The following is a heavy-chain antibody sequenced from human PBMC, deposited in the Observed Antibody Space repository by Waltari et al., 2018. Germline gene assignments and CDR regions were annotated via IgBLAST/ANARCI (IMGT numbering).Heavy chain of an antibody. CDR2: VFYTGKT. D-gene: IGHD2-2*02. V-gene: IGHV4-59*01. CDR3: ARLRREYLYEGLDV. J-gene: IGHJ6*02. Sequence: QVQLQESGPGLVKPSETLALTCTVPGASLSRDYWNWIRQAPGKGLEWIGDVFYTGKTLYNPSLKSRVTILVDTSKNQFSRELNSVTAADTAVYFCARLRREYLYEGLDVWGQGTAVSVSS. CDR1: GASLSRDY.